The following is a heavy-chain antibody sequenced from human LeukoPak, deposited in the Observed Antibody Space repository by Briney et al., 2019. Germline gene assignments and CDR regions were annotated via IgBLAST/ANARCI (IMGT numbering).Heavy chain of an antibody. D-gene: IGHD3-16*01. J-gene: IGHJ6*02. CDR1: GFTFKTYT. V-gene: IGHV3-21*01. CDR2: ISSSSSYI. CDR3: AREGGYQYYYAMDV. Sequence: GGSLRLSCAASGFTFKTYTMHWVRQASGMGLEWVSSISSSSSYIFYADSVKGRFTISRDNAKNSLYLQMSSLRAEDAAVYYCAREGGYQYYYAMDVWGQGTTVTVSS.